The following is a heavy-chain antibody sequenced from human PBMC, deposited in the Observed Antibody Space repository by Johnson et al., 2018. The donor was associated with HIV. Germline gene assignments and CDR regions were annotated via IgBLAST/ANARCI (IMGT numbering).Heavy chain of an antibody. D-gene: IGHD5-12*01. J-gene: IGHJ3*02. Sequence: VQLVESGGGVVRPGGSLTLSCAASGFNFDDYGLNWVRHAPGTGQEWVSGINGNGNSTSYYDSVRSRFTISRDNAKNSLYLQMNSLRAEDTALYYCARDFYAVVATPFIGSAFDIWGQGTMVTVSS. CDR1: GFNFDDYG. V-gene: IGHV3-20*04. CDR3: ARDFYAVVATPFIGSAFDI. CDR2: INGNGNST.